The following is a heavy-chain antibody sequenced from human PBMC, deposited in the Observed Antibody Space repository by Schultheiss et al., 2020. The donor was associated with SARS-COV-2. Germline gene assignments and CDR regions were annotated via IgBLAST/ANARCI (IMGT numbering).Heavy chain of an antibody. Sequence: GGSLRLSCAASGFTFSSYSMNWVRQAPGKGLEWVSAISGSGGSTYYADSVKGRFTISRDNSKNSLYLQMNSLRAEDTAVYYCARARWLQYYYYYYGMDVWGQGTTVTVSS. J-gene: IGHJ6*02. D-gene: IGHD5-24*01. CDR2: ISGSGGST. CDR1: GFTFSSYS. CDR3: ARARWLQYYYYYYGMDV. V-gene: IGHV3-23*01.